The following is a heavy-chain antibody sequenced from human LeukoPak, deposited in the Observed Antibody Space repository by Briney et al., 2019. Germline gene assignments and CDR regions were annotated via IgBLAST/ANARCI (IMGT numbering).Heavy chain of an antibody. CDR1: GMTFSNHW. CDR2: IKTDGRTT. Sequence: PGGSLRLSCAASGMTFSNHWMHWVCQAPGKGLVWVSLIKTDGRTTIYADSVKGRFTISRDNGKSTLYLQMNGLRAEDTAIYYCTTGPSYGYEWWGQGTVVTVSS. CDR3: TTGPSYGYEW. J-gene: IGHJ4*02. V-gene: IGHV3-74*01. D-gene: IGHD3-16*01.